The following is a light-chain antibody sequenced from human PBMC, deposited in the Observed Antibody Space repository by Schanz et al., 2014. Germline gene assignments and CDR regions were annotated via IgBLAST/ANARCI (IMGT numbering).Light chain of an antibody. CDR1: SSDVGSYNR. J-gene: IGLJ3*02. CDR3: FSYAGRNTYV. CDR2: EVS. Sequence: QSALTQPPSASGSPGQSVTISCTGTSSDVGSYNRVSWYQQPPGTAPKLMIYEVSNRPSGVPDRFSGSKSGNTASLTISGLQAEDEADYYCFSYAGRNTYVFGGGTKLTVL. V-gene: IGLV2-18*02.